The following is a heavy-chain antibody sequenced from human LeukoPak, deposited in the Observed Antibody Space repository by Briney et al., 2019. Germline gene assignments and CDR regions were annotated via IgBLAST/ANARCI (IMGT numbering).Heavy chain of an antibody. D-gene: IGHD3-10*01. V-gene: IGHV3-23*01. CDR1: GFTFSTSA. Sequence: GGSLRLSCAASGFTFSTSAMSWVRQAPGKGLEWVSSISTSVGNTYYADSVKGRFTISRDNSNNTLYLQMNSLTAEDTALYYCTKRAEFGGFDPWGQGTLVTVSS. CDR3: TKRAEFGGFDP. CDR2: ISTSVGNT. J-gene: IGHJ5*02.